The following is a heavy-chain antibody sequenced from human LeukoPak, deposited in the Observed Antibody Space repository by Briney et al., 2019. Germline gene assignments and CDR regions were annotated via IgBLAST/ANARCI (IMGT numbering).Heavy chain of an antibody. Sequence: PSETLSLTCAVYGGSFSGYYWTWIRQPPGKGLEWIGEINHSGSTNYNPSLKSRVTISVDTSKNQFSLKPSSVTAADTAVYYCARGKGSGWTFDYWGQGTLVTVSS. J-gene: IGHJ4*02. CDR2: INHSGST. CDR1: GGSFSGYY. D-gene: IGHD6-19*01. V-gene: IGHV4-34*01. CDR3: ARGKGSGWTFDY.